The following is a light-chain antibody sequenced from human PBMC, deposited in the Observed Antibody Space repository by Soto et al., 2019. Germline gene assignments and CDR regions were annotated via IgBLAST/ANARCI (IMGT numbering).Light chain of an antibody. Sequence: AIPMTQSPSSLSASVGDRVIITCRASQAIRTELGWYQQRPGKAPKLLIYGTSNLQSGVPSRFSGSGSDTDFTLTINGLQPEDFATYYCLQDSSDPRTFGQGTKVDVK. CDR1: QAIRTE. V-gene: IGKV1-6*01. J-gene: IGKJ1*01. CDR2: GTS. CDR3: LQDSSDPRT.